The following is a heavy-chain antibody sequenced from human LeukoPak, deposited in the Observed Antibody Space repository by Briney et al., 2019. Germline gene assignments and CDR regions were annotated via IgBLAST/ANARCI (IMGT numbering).Heavy chain of an antibody. J-gene: IGHJ6*04. D-gene: IGHD5-12*01. CDR1: GFPFSSHS. CDR2: ITSRSSHI. V-gene: IGHV3-21*01. Sequence: GGSLRLSCAASGFPFSSHSTIWVRHAPGKGLEWVSSITSRSSHIYYADSVKVRITISRDNAKIALYLQMNSLRAEDTSVYYCARPTGGYSGYDTGVWGKGTMVTVSS. CDR3: ARPTGGYSGYDTGV.